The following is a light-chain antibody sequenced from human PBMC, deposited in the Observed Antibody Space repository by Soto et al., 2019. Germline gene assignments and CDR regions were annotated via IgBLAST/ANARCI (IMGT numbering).Light chain of an antibody. CDR2: GAS. J-gene: IGKJ1*01. V-gene: IGKV3-15*01. CDR3: QQYNNSWT. Sequence: EIVMTQSPATLSVSPGERATLSCRASQSVSSNLAWYQQKPAQAPRLLIYGASTRATGIPGRFSSRGSGTDFTLTISSLQYEDFAVYYWQQYNNSWTFGQGTKVEIK. CDR1: QSVSSN.